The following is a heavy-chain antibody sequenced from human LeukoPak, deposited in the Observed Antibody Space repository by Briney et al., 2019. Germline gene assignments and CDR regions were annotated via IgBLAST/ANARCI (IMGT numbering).Heavy chain of an antibody. D-gene: IGHD5-12*01. V-gene: IGHV1-69*04. CDR1: GGTFSSYA. CDR3: AKDQGYSGLYYFDY. J-gene: IGHJ4*02. CDR2: IIPILGIA. Sequence: SVKVSCKASGGTFSSYAISWVRQAPGQGLEWMGRIIPILGIANYAQKFQGRVTITADKSTSTAYMELSSLRSEDTAVYYCAKDQGYSGLYYFDYWGQGTLVTVSS.